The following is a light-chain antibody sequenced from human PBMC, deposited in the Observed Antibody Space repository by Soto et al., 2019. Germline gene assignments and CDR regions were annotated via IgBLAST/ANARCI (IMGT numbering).Light chain of an antibody. J-gene: IGLJ1*01. CDR2: EVS. V-gene: IGLV2-14*01. CDR3: SSYTSSSTLYV. CDR1: RSDVGGYKY. Sequence: QSALTQPPAVSGCPGQSITISCTGTRSDVGGYKYVSWYQQHPGKAPKLMIYEVSNRPSGVSNRFSGSKSGDTASLTISGLQAEDEADYYCSSYTSSSTLYVFGTGTKVTVL.